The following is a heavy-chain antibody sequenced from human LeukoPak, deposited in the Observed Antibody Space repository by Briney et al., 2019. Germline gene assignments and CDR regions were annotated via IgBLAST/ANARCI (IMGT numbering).Heavy chain of an antibody. CDR2: IYYSGST. CDR3: ARDPTTVTTFGWFDP. D-gene: IGHD4-17*01. CDR1: GGSISSYY. Sequence: SETLSLTCTVSGGSISSYYWSWIRQPPGKGLEWIGYIYYSGSTNYNPSLKSRVTISVDTSKNQFSLKLSSVTAADTAVYYRARDPTTVTTFGWFDPWGQGTLVTVSS. J-gene: IGHJ5*02. V-gene: IGHV4-59*01.